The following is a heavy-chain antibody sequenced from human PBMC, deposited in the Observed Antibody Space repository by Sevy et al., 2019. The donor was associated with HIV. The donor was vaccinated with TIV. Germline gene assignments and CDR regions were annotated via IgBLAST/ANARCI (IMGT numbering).Heavy chain of an antibody. J-gene: IGHJ3*02. CDR3: AKEYYDSSLGAFDI. V-gene: IGHV3-23*01. D-gene: IGHD3-22*01. Sequence: GGSLRLSCAASVFTFSNYGTSWVRQAPGKGLEWVSAISGSGVSTFYTDSVKGRFTISRDNSKNTLYLQMNSLRAEDTAVYYCAKEYYDSSLGAFDIWGRGTMVTVSS. CDR1: VFTFSNYG. CDR2: ISGSGVST.